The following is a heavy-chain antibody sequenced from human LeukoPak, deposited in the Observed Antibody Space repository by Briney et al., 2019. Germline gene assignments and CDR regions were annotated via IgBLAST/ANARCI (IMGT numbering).Heavy chain of an antibody. CDR1: GGSLSSNFYY. D-gene: IGHD3-16*01. CDR3: ARFIHLGEYKHYFDY. Sequence: SETLSLTCTVSGGSLSSNFYYWGWIRQPPGKGLEWIGNIYYRGSTYYNPSLKSRVTISVDTSKNQFSLKLTSVTAADTAVYYCARFIHLGEYKHYFDYWGQGTLVTVSS. J-gene: IGHJ4*02. CDR2: IYYRGST. V-gene: IGHV4-39*01.